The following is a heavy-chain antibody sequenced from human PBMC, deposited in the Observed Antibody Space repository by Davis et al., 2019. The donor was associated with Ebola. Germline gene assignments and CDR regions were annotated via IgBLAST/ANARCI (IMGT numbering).Heavy chain of an antibody. CDR2: TYYESKWRD. CDR3: ARGRQSAFDF. V-gene: IGHV6-1*01. CDR1: GDSVSSYDVA. Sequence: SQTLSLTCAISGDSVSSYDVAWNWIRQSPSRGLEWLGRTYYESKWRDDYAVSVKGRITISPDTPKNQFSLQLTSVTPEDAAVYYCARGRQSAFDFWGQGTVVTVSS. J-gene: IGHJ3*01.